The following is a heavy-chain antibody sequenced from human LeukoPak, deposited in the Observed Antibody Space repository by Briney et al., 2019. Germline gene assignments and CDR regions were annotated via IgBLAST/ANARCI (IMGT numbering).Heavy chain of an antibody. Sequence: ASVKVSCKASGGTFSSYAISWVRQAPGQGLEWMGWISAYNGNTNYAQKLQGRVTMTTDTSTSTAYMELRSLRSDDTAVYYCARSGYSSSWYHLDYWGQGTLVTVSS. CDR1: GGTFSSYA. V-gene: IGHV1-18*01. J-gene: IGHJ4*02. CDR2: ISAYNGNT. D-gene: IGHD6-13*01. CDR3: ARSGYSSSWYHLDY.